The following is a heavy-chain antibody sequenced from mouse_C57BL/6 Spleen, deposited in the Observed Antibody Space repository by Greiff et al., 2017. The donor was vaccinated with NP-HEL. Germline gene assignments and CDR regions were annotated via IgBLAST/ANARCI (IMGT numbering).Heavy chain of an antibody. J-gene: IGHJ2*01. D-gene: IGHD1-1*01. Sequence: VQRVESGAELVRPGASVTLSCKASGYTFTDYEMHWVKQTPVHGLEWIGAIDPETGGTAYTQKFKGKAILTADKSSSTAYLELRSLTSEDSAVYYCTLVARNYWGQGNTLTVSS. CDR1: GYTFTDYE. V-gene: IGHV1-15*01. CDR2: IDPETGGT. CDR3: TLVARNY.